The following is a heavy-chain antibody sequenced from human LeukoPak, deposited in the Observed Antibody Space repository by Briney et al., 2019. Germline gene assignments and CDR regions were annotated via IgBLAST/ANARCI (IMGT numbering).Heavy chain of an antibody. CDR2: ISGSGGST. CDR1: GFTFSSYA. V-gene: IGHV3-23*01. D-gene: IGHD3-22*01. Sequence: GGSLRLSCAASGFTFSSYAMSWVRQAPGKGLEWVSAISGSGGSTYYADSVKGRFTISRDNSKNTLYLQMNSLRAEDTAVYYCARDWVPHYYDSSEGYWGQGTLVTVSS. J-gene: IGHJ4*02. CDR3: ARDWVPHYYDSSEGY.